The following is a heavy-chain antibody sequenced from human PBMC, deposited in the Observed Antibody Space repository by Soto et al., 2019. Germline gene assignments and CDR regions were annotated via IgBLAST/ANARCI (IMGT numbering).Heavy chain of an antibody. Sequence: GGSLILSGAASSFTFISYSMRWVRQSPGRGLEWVSSISSGSLNILYADSVKGRFTISRDNAKNSLYLQMNSPRAEDTAVYYCARVESSSSLFYYGMDVWGQGTTVTVSS. CDR3: ARVESSSSLFYYGMDV. J-gene: IGHJ6*02. CDR2: ISSGSLNI. V-gene: IGHV3-21*01. CDR1: SFTFISYS. D-gene: IGHD6-6*01.